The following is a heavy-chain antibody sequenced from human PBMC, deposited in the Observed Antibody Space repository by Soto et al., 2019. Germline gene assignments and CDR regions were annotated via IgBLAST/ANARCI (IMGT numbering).Heavy chain of an antibody. V-gene: IGHV4-31*03. CDR1: GGSVTSGDYY. Sequence: SKTLSLTCTFSGGSVTSGDYYWSWIRQPPGKGLEWIGYIYYSGSTYYNPSLQPRVTISVDTSKNQFSLKLSSVTAADTAMYYCARGSFSSSSSWFDPWGQGTLVTVSS. CDR3: ARGSFSSSSSWFDP. J-gene: IGHJ5*02. D-gene: IGHD6-6*01. CDR2: IYYSGST.